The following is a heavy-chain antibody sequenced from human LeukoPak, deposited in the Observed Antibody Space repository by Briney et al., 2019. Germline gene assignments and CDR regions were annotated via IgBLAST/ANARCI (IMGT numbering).Heavy chain of an antibody. CDR2: ISSSSSYI. D-gene: IGHD6-13*01. CDR3: ASCIAAAGYDAFDI. J-gene: IGHJ3*02. V-gene: IGHV3-21*01. Sequence: GTSLRLSCAASGFPFSSYGMHWVRQAPGKGLEWVSSISSSSSYIYYADSVKGRFTISRDNSKNTLYLQMNSLRAEDTAVYYCASCIAAAGYDAFDIWGQGTMVTVSS. CDR1: GFPFSSYG.